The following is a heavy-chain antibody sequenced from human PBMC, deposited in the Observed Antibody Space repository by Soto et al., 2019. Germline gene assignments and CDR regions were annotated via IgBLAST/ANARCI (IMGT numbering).Heavy chain of an antibody. CDR2: ISPYSGNT. V-gene: IGHV1-18*01. D-gene: IGHD5-18*01. Sequence: QVQLVQSGDEVRKPGSSVKVSCKASGYIFVNYGIAWVRQAPGQGLEWMGWISPYSGNTHYASKFQGRLTMTTDTSTSTAYMDLGCLTSDDTGLYYCAMVDNSVTATPLDVWGQGTPVTVSS. CDR1: GYIFVNYG. CDR3: AMVDNSVTATPLDV. J-gene: IGHJ6*02.